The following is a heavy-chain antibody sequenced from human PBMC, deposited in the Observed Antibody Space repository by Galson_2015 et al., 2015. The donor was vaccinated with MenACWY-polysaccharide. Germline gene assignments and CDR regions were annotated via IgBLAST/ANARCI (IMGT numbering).Heavy chain of an antibody. CDR3: ARHFDWAFDY. CDR2: IKQDGSKK. V-gene: IGHV3-7*01. CDR1: GFSFGSSW. J-gene: IGHJ4*02. D-gene: IGHD3-9*01. Sequence: SLRLSCAASGFSFGSSWMTWVRQAPGKGREWVANIKQDGSKKDYLDSMKGRFTISRNNVKNTLRLQVDSLRVDDTAVYYCARHFDWAFDYWGQGTLVTVSS.